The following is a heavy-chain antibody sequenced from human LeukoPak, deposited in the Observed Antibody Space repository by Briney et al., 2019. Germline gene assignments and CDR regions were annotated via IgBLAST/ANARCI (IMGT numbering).Heavy chain of an antibody. V-gene: IGHV1-2*02. CDR2: INPNSGDT. D-gene: IGHD3-22*01. Sequence: ASVKVSCKPSGYTFPGYYMHWVRQAPGQGLEWMGWINPNSGDTKYAQKFQGRVTMTRDTSISTAYLELSRLRSDDTAIYYCAREYYYYDSSGHKNAFDIWGQGTVVTVSS. J-gene: IGHJ3*02. CDR1: GYTFPGYY. CDR3: AREYYYYDSSGHKNAFDI.